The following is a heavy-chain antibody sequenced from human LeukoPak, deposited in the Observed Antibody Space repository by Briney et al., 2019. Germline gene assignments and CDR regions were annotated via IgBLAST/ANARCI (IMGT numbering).Heavy chain of an antibody. CDR2: IYYSGRT. CDR3: AGSPGIAAAGRASYFQH. D-gene: IGHD6-13*01. V-gene: IGHV4-39*01. J-gene: IGHJ1*01. CDR1: GGSIRSSSYY. Sequence: SETLSLTCSVSGGSIRSSSYYWGWIRQPPGKGLEWIGSIYYSGRTYYNPSLKSRVTTSVDTSKNQFSLRLSSVTAADTAVYYCAGSPGIAAAGRASYFQHWGQGTLVTVSS.